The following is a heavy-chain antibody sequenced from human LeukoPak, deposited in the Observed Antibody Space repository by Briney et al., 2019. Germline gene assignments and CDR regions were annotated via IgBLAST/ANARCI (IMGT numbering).Heavy chain of an antibody. CDR1: GYTFISYG. V-gene: IGHV1-2*02. Sequence: GASVKVSCKASGYTFISYGISWVRQAPGQGLEWMGWINPNSGGTNYAQKFQGRVTMTRDTSISTAYMELSRLRSDDTAVYYCARTIRYFDWKDAFDIWGQGTMVTVSS. CDR3: ARTIRYFDWKDAFDI. J-gene: IGHJ3*02. D-gene: IGHD3-9*01. CDR2: INPNSGGT.